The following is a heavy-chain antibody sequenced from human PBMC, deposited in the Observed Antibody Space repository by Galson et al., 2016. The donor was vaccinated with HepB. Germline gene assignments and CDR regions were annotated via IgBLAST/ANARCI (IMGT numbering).Heavy chain of an antibody. J-gene: IGHJ2*01. D-gene: IGHD4-23*01. CDR3: ARALGSNSDWYFDL. Sequence: SVKVSCKASGSTFITYYIHWVRQALGQGLEWMGVINAGGVSTIYAQKFQGRVTLTRGTPASIVYMELMSLRSDDTAIYYCARALGSNSDWYFDLWGRGTLVSVSS. V-gene: IGHV1-46*01. CDR1: GSTFITYY. CDR2: INAGGVST.